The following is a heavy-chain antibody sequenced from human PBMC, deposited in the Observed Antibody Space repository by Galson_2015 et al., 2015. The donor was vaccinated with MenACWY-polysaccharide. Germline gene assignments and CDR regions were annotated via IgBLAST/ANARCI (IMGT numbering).Heavy chain of an antibody. Sequence: AISGSGGSTYYADSVKGRFTISRDNSKNTLYLQMNSLRAEDTAVYYCAKVYYYDSSGYSLDAFDIWGQGTMVTVSS. CDR3: AKVYYYDSSGYSLDAFDI. J-gene: IGHJ3*02. CDR2: ISGSGGST. V-gene: IGHV3-23*01. D-gene: IGHD3-22*01.